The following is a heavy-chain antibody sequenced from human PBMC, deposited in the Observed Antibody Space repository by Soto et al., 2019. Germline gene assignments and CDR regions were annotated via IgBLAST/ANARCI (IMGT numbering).Heavy chain of an antibody. CDR2: VYYSGST. J-gene: IGHJ4*02. Sequence: SETLSLPCTVSGGSVSRGTYYWSWIRQPPGKGLEWIGYVYYSGSTDYNPSLKSRVTILVDTYKNQFSLRLSSVTAADTAVYYFSRERSGAPTSFDYWGQGTLVTVSS. CDR3: SRERSGAPTSFDY. V-gene: IGHV4-61*01. D-gene: IGHD1-26*01. CDR1: GGSVSRGTYY.